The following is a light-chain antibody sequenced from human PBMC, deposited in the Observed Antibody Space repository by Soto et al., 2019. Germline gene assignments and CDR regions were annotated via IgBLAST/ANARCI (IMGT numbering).Light chain of an antibody. CDR1: SSDVGSYNY. CDR3: SSYTSSTTLVV. Sequence: QSALTQPASVSGSPGQSITISCTGTSSDVGSYNYVSWYQQHPGKAPKLIIYGVSNRPSGVSNRFSGSKSGNTASLTISGLQAEDEADYYRSSYTSSTTLVVFGGGTKLTVL. V-gene: IGLV2-14*01. J-gene: IGLJ2*01. CDR2: GVS.